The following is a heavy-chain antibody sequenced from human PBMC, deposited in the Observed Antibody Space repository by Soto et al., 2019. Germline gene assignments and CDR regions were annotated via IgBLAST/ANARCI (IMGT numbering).Heavy chain of an antibody. D-gene: IGHD6-13*01. CDR2: IGTAGDT. J-gene: IGHJ6*02. Sequence: GGSLRLSCAASGFTFSSYDMLWVRQATGKGLEWVSAIGTAGDTYYPGSVKGRFTISRENAKNSLYLQMNSLRAEDTAVYYCARDAGYSSSWYLGPRYYYYGMDVWGQGTTVTVSS. V-gene: IGHV3-13*01. CDR3: ARDAGYSSSWYLGPRYYYYGMDV. CDR1: GFTFSSYD.